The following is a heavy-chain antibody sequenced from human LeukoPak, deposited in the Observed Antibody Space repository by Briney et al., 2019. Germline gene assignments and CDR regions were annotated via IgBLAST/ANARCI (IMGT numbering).Heavy chain of an antibody. CDR3: AREGTVGY. D-gene: IGHD3-10*01. J-gene: IGHJ4*02. CDR2: SSSSGSTI. CDR1: GFTFCSYQ. V-gene: IGHV3-48*03. Sequence: AGGSLRLSCGASGFTFCSYQMNGLRRARGKGLEFVSYSSSSGSTIYYADSVKGRFTISRDNAKNSLYLQMNSLRAEDTSVYYCAREGTVGYWGQGTLVTVSS.